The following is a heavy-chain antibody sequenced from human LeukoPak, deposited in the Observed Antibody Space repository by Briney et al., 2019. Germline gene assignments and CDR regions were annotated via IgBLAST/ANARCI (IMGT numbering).Heavy chain of an antibody. CDR2: INPSGGST. CDR3: ARGGPNYGDYGPNSDY. Sequence: ASVKVSCKASGYTFTSYYMHWVRQAPGQGLEWMGIINPSGGSTSYAQKFQGRVTMTRDMSTSTVYMELSSLRSEDTAVYYCARGGPNYGDYGPNSDYWGQGTLVTVSS. D-gene: IGHD4-17*01. J-gene: IGHJ4*02. V-gene: IGHV1-46*01. CDR1: GYTFTSYY.